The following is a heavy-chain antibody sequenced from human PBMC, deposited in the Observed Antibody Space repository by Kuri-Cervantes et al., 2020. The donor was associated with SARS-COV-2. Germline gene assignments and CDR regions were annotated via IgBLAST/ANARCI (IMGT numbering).Heavy chain of an antibody. V-gene: IGHV4-59*01. CDR3: ARGKEFYHYYGMDV. D-gene: IGHD3-10*01. J-gene: IGHJ6*02. CDR1: GGSISSYY. CDR2: IYYSGST. Sequence: SETLSLTCTVSGGSISSYYWSWIRQPPGKGLEWIGYIYYSGSTNYNPSLKSRVTIPVDTSKNQFSLKLSSVTAADTAVYYSARGKEFYHYYGMDVWGQGTTVTVSS.